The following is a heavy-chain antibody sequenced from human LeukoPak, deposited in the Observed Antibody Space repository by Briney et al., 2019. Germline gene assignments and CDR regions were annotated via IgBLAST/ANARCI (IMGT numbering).Heavy chain of an antibody. CDR1: GFTFSSYG. V-gene: IGHV3-30*02. Sequence: PGGSLRLSCAASGFTFSSYGMHWVRQAPGKGREWVAFIRYDGSNKYYADSVKGRFTISRDNSKNTLYLQMNSLRAEDTAVYYCAKDPVRGGGYWFDPWGQGTLVTVSS. J-gene: IGHJ5*02. CDR2: IRYDGSNK. CDR3: AKDPVRGGGYWFDP. D-gene: IGHD3-10*01.